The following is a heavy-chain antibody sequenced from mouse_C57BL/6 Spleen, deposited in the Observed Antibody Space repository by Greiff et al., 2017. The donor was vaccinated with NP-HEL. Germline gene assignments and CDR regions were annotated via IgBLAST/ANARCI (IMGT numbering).Heavy chain of an antibody. CDR3: ARGRIRGGYYFDD. CDR2: IHPNTGGT. D-gene: IGHD5-2*01. CDR1: GYTFTDYN. J-gene: IGHJ2*01. V-gene: IGHV1-18*01. Sequence: EVQLQQSGPELVKPGASVKIPCKASGYTFTDYNMDWVKQSHGKSLEWIGDIHPNTGGTIYNQKFKGKATLTVDKSSSTAYMELRSLTSEDTAVYYCARGRIRGGYYFDDWGQGTTLTVSS.